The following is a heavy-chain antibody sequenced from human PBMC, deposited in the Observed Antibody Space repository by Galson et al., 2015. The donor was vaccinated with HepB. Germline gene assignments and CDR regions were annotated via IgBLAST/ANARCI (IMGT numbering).Heavy chain of an antibody. CDR3: AATVLGVVMNYYYMGV. D-gene: IGHD3-3*01. V-gene: IGHV1-69*06. CDR1: GGTFTRLA. Sequence: SVKVSCKASGGTFTRLAINWVRQAPGQGLEWMGGISPMFGTAKYAEKFQGRVTITADTSTSTAYMDVSSLTSEDTAVYYCAATVLGVVMNYYYMGVWGEGTTVIVSS. J-gene: IGHJ6*03. CDR2: ISPMFGTA.